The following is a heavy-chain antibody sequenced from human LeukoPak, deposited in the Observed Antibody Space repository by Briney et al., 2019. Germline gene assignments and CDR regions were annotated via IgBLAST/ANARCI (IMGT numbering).Heavy chain of an antibody. CDR1: GYTFTGYY. CDR2: INPNSGGT. V-gene: IGHV1-2*02. CDR3: TSGGFDSSGYYYLDY. J-gene: IGHJ4*02. Sequence: ASVKVSCKASGYTFTGYYMHWVRQAPGQGLEWMGWINPNSGGTNYAQKFQGRVTMTRDTFISTAYMELSRLRSDDTAVYYCTSGGFDSSGYYYLDYWGQGTLVTVSS. D-gene: IGHD3-22*01.